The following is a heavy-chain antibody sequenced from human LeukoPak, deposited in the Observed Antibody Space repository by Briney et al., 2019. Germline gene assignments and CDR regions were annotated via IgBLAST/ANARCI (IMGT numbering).Heavy chain of an antibody. Sequence: ASVKVSCKASGYTFTSYDINRVRQATGQGLEWMGWMHPNSGNTGYAQNFQGRVTMTRNTSISTAYMELSSLRSEDTAVYYCARGGPVAATHKYFQHWGQGTLVTVSS. V-gene: IGHV1-8*01. J-gene: IGHJ1*01. CDR1: GYTFTSYD. CDR3: ARGGPVAATHKYFQH. CDR2: MHPNSGNT. D-gene: IGHD6-19*01.